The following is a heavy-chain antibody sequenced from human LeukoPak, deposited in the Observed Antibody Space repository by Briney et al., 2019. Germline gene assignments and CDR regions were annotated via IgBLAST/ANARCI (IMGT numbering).Heavy chain of an antibody. CDR2: ISYDGSNK. CDR1: RFTFSNYG. J-gene: IGHJ3*02. D-gene: IGHD3-22*01. V-gene: IGHV3-30*03. CDR3: AVYDSTFDAFDI. Sequence: GGSLILSCVASRFTFSNYGMHWVRQAPGKGLEWVAVISYDGSNKYYADSVKGRFTISRDNSKNTLYLQMNSLRAEDTAVYYCAVYDSTFDAFDIWGQGTMVTVSS.